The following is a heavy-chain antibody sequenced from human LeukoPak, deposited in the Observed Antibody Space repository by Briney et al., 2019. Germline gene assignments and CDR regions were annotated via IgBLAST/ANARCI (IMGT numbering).Heavy chain of an antibody. Sequence: GGSLRLSCAASGFTFSSYSMNWVRQAPGKGLEWVSSISSSSSYIYYADSVKGRFTISRDNAKNSLYLQMNSLRAEDTAVYYCARDPSNYGDYFQYYFDYWGRGTLVTVSS. CDR1: GFTFSSYS. D-gene: IGHD4-17*01. CDR2: ISSSSSYI. J-gene: IGHJ4*02. V-gene: IGHV3-21*01. CDR3: ARDPSNYGDYFQYYFDY.